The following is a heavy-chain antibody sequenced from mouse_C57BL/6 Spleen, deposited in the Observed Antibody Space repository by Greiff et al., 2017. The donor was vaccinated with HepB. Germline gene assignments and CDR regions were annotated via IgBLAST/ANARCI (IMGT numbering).Heavy chain of an antibody. V-gene: IGHV1-82*01. J-gene: IGHJ2*01. CDR3: ARLGDYFDY. CDR2: IYPGDGDT. Sequence: QVQLKESGPELVKPGASVKISCKASGYAFSSSWMNWVKQRPGKGLEWIGRIYPGDGDTNYNGKFKGKATLTADKSSSTADMQLSSLPSEDSAVYFCARLGDYFDYWGQGTTLTVSS. CDR1: GYAFSSSW.